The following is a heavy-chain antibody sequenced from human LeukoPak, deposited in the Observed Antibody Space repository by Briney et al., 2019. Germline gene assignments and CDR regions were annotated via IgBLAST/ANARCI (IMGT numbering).Heavy chain of an antibody. D-gene: IGHD1-26*01. CDR1: GGSFSGYY. J-gene: IGHJ4*02. CDR3: ARVRGSYYTPYLDY. Sequence: SETLSLTCAVCGGSFSGYYWSWIRQHPGKGLEWIGYIYYSGSTYYNPSLKSRVTISVDTSKNQFSLKLSSVTAADTAVYYCARVRGSYYTPYLDYWGQGTLVTVSS. V-gene: IGHV4-31*11. CDR2: IYYSGST.